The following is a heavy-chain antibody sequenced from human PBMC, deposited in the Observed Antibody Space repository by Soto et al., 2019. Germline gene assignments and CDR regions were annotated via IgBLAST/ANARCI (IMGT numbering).Heavy chain of an antibody. J-gene: IGHJ6*02. D-gene: IGHD2-2*01. CDR1: GFTFDDYA. V-gene: IGHV3-9*01. CDR3: ARDASSTLGSSYGMDV. Sequence: GGSLRLSCAASGFTFDDYAMHWVRQAPGKGLEWVSGISWNSGSIGYADSVKGRFTISRDNAKNSLYLQMNSLRAEDTAVYYCARDASSTLGSSYGMDVWGQGTTVTVSS. CDR2: ISWNSGSI.